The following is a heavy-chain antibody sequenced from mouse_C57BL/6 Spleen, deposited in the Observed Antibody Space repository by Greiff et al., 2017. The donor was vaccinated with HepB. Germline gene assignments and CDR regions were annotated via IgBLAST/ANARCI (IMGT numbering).Heavy chain of an antibody. D-gene: IGHD1-1*01. CDR3: TREGYYGRGYFDV. Sequence: EVKVVESGEGLVKPGGSLKLSCAASGFTFSSYAISWVRQTPEKRLEWVAYISSGGDYIYYTDTVKGRFTISRDNARNTLYLQMSSLKSEDTAMYYCTREGYYGRGYFDVWGTGTTVTVSS. CDR2: ISSGGDYI. V-gene: IGHV5-9-1*02. J-gene: IGHJ1*03. CDR1: GFTFSSYA.